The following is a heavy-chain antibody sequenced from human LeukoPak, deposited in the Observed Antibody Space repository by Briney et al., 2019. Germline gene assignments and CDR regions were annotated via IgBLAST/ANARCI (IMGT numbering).Heavy chain of an antibody. Sequence: KASETLSLTCTVSGGSISSSSYYWGWIRQPPGKGLEWIGNIYYSGSTYYNPSLKSRVTISVDTSKNQFSLKLSSVTAADTAVYYCARGRLRYGSGSYYNGPPHGYYYYYYMDVWGKGTTVTVSS. CDR3: ARGRLRYGSGSYYNGPPHGYYYYYYMDV. CDR2: IYYSGST. V-gene: IGHV4-39*07. CDR1: GGSISSSSYY. D-gene: IGHD3-10*01. J-gene: IGHJ6*03.